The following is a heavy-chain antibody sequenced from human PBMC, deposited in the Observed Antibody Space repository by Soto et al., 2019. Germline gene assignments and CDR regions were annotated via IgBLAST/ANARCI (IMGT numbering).Heavy chain of an antibody. V-gene: IGHV3-30*03. CDR3: MPPGSADHSDY. J-gene: IGHJ4*02. Sequence: QVQLVESGGGVVQAGRSLRLSCAVSGIFFSSYGMHWVRQAPGKGLEWVALISHDGSSMFYGDSVRGRFTISRDNSRDMVFLQMGGLRPGDTAFYSCMPPGSADHSDYWGQGTLVTVSS. CDR1: GIFFSSYG. D-gene: IGHD2-15*01. CDR2: ISHDGSSM.